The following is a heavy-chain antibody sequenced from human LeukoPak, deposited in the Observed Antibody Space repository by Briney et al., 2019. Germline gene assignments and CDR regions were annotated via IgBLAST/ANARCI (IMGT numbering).Heavy chain of an antibody. CDR2: ISYDGSNK. CDR3: ARDGPAAACFDY. CDR1: GFTFSSYA. V-gene: IGHV3-30*04. J-gene: IGHJ4*02. Sequence: GRSLRLSCAASGFTFSSYAMHWVRQAPGKGLEWGAVISYDGSNKYYADSVKGRFTISRDNSKNTLYLQMNSLSAEDTAVYYCARDGPAAACFDYWGQGTLVTVSS. D-gene: IGHD6-13*01.